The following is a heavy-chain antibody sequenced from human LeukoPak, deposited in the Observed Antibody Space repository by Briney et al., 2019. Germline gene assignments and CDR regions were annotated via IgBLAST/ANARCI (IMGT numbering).Heavy chain of an antibody. D-gene: IGHD1-26*01. Sequence: AGGSLRLSCAASGFTLSSYSMNWVRQAPGKGLEWVAYISSSRTSIYYADSVKGRFTISRDDAKNSLYLQMNSLRAEDTAVYYCARVSGLKPRSFDYWGQGTLVTVSS. CDR2: ISSSRTSI. CDR3: ARVSGLKPRSFDY. J-gene: IGHJ4*02. V-gene: IGHV3-48*01. CDR1: GFTLSSYS.